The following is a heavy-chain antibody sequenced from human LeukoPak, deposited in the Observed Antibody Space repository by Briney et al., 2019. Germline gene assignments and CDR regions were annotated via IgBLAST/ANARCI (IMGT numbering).Heavy chain of an antibody. D-gene: IGHD3-10*01. J-gene: IGHJ6*03. V-gene: IGHV1-18*01. CDR3: ARGVFIYYYYYMDV. Sequence: GASVKVSCKASGYTFTSYGISWVRQAPGQGLEWMGWISAYNGNTNYAQKLQGRVTMTTDTSTSTAYVELRSLRSDDTAVYYCARGVFIYYYYYMDVWGKGTTVTVSS. CDR1: GYTFTSYG. CDR2: ISAYNGNT.